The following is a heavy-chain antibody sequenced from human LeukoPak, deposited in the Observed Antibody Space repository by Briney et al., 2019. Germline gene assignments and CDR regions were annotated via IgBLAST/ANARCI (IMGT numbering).Heavy chain of an antibody. CDR1: GYTLTELS. V-gene: IGHV1-24*01. CDR2: FDPEDGET. CDR3: ATELKVGRGCYYWFDP. J-gene: IGHJ5*02. Sequence: GASVKVSCKVSGYTLTELSMHWVRQAPGKGLEWMGGFDPEDGETIYAQKFQGRVTMTEDTSTDTAYMELSSLRSEDTAVYYCATELKVGRGCYYWFDPWGQGTPVTVSS. D-gene: IGHD1-26*01.